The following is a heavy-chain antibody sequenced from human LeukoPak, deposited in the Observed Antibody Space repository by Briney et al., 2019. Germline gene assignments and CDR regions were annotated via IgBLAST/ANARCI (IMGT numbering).Heavy chain of an antibody. CDR3: ATSSGNYYY. CDR2: IFHSGST. J-gene: IGHJ4*02. V-gene: IGHV4-38-2*02. CDR1: DYSISSGYY. Sequence: PSETLSLTCTVSDYSISSGYYWGWIRQPPGKGLEWIGSIFHSGSTYYNPSLKSRATISVDTSKNQFSLKLTSVTAADTAVYYCATSSGNYYYWGQGTLVTVSS. D-gene: IGHD1-26*01.